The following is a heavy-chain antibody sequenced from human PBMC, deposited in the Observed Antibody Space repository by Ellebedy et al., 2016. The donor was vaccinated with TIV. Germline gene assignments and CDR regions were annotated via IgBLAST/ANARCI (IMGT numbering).Heavy chain of an antibody. CDR2: FDPEDGET. CDR3: ACIRITMIVVVISNAFDI. D-gene: IGHD3-22*01. J-gene: IGHJ3*02. V-gene: IGHV1-24*01. Sequence: ASVKVSCKVSGYTLTELSMHWVRQAPGKGLEWMGGFDPEDGETIYAQKFQGRVAMTEDTSTDTAYMELSSLRSEDTAVYYCACIRITMIVVVISNAFDIWGQGTMVTVSS. CDR1: GYTLTELS.